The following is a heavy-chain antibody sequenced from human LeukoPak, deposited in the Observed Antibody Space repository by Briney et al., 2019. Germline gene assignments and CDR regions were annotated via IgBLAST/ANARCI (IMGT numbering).Heavy chain of an antibody. J-gene: IGHJ3*02. Sequence: SETLSLTCAVYGGSFSGYYWSWIRQPPGKGLEWIGEINHSGSTNYNPSLKSRVTISVDTSKNQFSLELSSVTAADTAVYYCARGYSSGWYWGAFDIWGQGTMVTVSS. D-gene: IGHD6-19*01. CDR1: GGSFSGYY. V-gene: IGHV4-34*01. CDR2: INHSGST. CDR3: ARGYSSGWYWGAFDI.